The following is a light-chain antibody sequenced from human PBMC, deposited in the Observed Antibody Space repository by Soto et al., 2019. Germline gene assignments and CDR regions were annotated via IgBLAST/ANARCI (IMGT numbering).Light chain of an antibody. V-gene: IGLV2-14*01. Sequence: QSALTQPASVSGSPGQSITISCSGTSSGVGGYNYVSWYQQHPGKAPKLMIYDVSNRPSGVSNRFSGSKSGNTASLTISGLQAEDETDYYCSSYTSSNTYVFGTGTKVTVL. CDR2: DVS. CDR3: SSYTSSNTYV. J-gene: IGLJ1*01. CDR1: SSGVGGYNY.